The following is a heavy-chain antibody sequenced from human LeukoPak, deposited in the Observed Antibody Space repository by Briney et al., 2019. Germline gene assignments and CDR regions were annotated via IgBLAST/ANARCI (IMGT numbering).Heavy chain of an antibody. CDR3: ARDGDYDILTGYYNFDY. CDR2: ISAYNGNT. Sequence: GASVKVSCKASGYTFTSYGIGWVRQAPGQGLEWMGWISAYNGNTNYAQKLQGRVTMTTDTSTSTAYMELRSLRSDDTAVYYCARDGDYDILTGYYNFDYWGQGTLVTVSS. CDR1: GYTFTSYG. V-gene: IGHV1-18*01. J-gene: IGHJ4*02. D-gene: IGHD3-9*01.